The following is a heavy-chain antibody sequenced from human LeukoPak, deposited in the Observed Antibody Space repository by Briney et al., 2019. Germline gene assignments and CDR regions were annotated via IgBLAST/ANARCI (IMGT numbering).Heavy chain of an antibody. CDR2: INHSGST. D-gene: IGHD2-15*01. CDR3: ARLMWYGNY. CDR1: GGSFSGYY. Sequence: PSETLSLTCAVYGGSFSGYYWSWIRQPPGKGLEWIGEINHSGSTNYNPSLKSRVTISVDTSKNQFSLKLSSVTAADTAVYYCARLMWYGNYWGQGTLVTVSS. V-gene: IGHV4-34*01. J-gene: IGHJ4*02.